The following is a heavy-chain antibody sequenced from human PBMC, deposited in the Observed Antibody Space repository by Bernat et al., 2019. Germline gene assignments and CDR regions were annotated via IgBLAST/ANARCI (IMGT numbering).Heavy chain of an antibody. Sequence: QVQLVQFGGEVKKPGASVKVSCKTSGYTFTNFGISWVRHVPGQGREWMGWVSGYNDATNYAQNLQGRVTVTTDTSTSTAYMEVRSLRSDVTAVYYCARDWDIVTTTDHFGYWGQGTLVTVSS. J-gene: IGHJ4*02. CDR2: VSGYNDAT. V-gene: IGHV1-18*01. CDR3: ARDWDIVTTTDHFGY. CDR1: GYTFTNFG. D-gene: IGHD5-12*01.